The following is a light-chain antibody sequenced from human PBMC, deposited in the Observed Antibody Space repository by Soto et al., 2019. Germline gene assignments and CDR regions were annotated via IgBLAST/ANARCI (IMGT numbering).Light chain of an antibody. V-gene: IGKV2-28*01. CDR1: QSLLHSNGYNY. J-gene: IGKJ5*01. Sequence: ILVTQSTLSLPVTPGEPASISCRSSQSLLHSNGYNYLDWYLQKPGQSPQLLIYLGSNRASGVPDRFSGSGSGTDFTLSISTVEAGDVGVYYCMQDLQAPLTFGQGTRLEIK. CDR2: LGS. CDR3: MQDLQAPLT.